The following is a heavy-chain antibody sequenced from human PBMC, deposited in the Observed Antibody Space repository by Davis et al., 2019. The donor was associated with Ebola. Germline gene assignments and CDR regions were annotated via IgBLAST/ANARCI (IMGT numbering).Heavy chain of an antibody. V-gene: IGHV3-21*06. CDR2: ISGSSSYI. CDR3: AREFVAGVDY. Sequence: GESLKISCAASGFTFSSYIMNWVRQAPGKGLEWVSSISGSSSYIYNADSVKGRFTISRDNAKNSLYLQMNSLTAEDTAVYYCAREFVAGVDYWGQGTLVTVSS. CDR1: GFTFSSYI. J-gene: IGHJ4*02. D-gene: IGHD6-19*01.